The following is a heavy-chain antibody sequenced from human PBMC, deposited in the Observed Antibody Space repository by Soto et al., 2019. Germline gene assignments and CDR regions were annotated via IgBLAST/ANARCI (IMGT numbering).Heavy chain of an antibody. Sequence: QVQLQESGPGLVKPSETLSLTCTVSGGSVSSGNYYWSWIRQSPVKGLEWIGYIFCGGSTNYNPSLKSRVTISVDTSKNQFSLKLRSVTAADTAVYYCTRDVTTSGRHPPESTWGQGTLVTVS. D-gene: IGHD6-19*01. V-gene: IGHV4-61*01. J-gene: IGHJ5*02. CDR1: GGSVSSGNYY. CDR2: IFCGGST. CDR3: TRDVTTSGRHPPEST.